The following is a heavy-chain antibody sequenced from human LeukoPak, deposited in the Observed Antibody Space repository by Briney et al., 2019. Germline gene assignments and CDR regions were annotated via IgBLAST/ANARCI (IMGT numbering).Heavy chain of an antibody. J-gene: IGHJ4*02. CDR2: MNPNSGNT. Sequence: ASVKVSCKASGYTFTSYDINWVRQATGQGLEWMGWMNPNSGNTGYAQKFQGRVTITRNTSISTAYMDLSSLRSEDTAVYYCARVGYSYGSYYFDYWGQGTLVTVSS. CDR3: ARVGYSYGSYYFDY. V-gene: IGHV1-8*03. D-gene: IGHD5-18*01. CDR1: GYTFTSYD.